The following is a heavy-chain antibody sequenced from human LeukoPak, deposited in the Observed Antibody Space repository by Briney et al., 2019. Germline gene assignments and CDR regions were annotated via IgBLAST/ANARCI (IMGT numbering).Heavy chain of an antibody. CDR2: VYHNGSA. CDR3: ARLSSWFVAF. Sequence: SETLSLMCSVSGYVIRSGYFWAWIRQPPGKGLEWIASVYHNGSAFYNPSLKSRASISVDTSSNQFSLTLTSVSVADTAVYHCARLSSWFVAFWGQGSLVTLSS. V-gene: IGHV4-38-2*02. J-gene: IGHJ1*01. CDR1: GYVIRSGYF. D-gene: IGHD6-13*01.